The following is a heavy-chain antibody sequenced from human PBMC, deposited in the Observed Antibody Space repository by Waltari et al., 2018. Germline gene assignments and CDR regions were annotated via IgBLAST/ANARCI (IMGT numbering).Heavy chain of an antibody. CDR1: GGTFSSYA. Sequence: QVQLVQSGAEVKKPGSSVKVSCKASGGTFSSYAISWVRQAPGQGLEWMGGIIPILGIANYEQKFQGRVTITADESTSTAYMELSSLRSEDTAVYYCARDMNGYNSGAFDIWGQGTMVTVSS. J-gene: IGHJ3*02. D-gene: IGHD5-12*01. CDR2: IIPILGIA. CDR3: ARDMNGYNSGAFDI. V-gene: IGHV1-69*04.